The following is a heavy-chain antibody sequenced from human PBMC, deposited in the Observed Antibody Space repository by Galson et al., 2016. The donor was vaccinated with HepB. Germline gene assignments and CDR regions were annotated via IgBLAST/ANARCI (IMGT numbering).Heavy chain of an antibody. J-gene: IGHJ4*02. V-gene: IGHV1-18*01. Sequence: SVKVSCKASGYTFANHGIRWVRQVPGQGLEWMGWISVYNDNTAYAQNFQGRVTMTADTSTTTAYMELRSLRSDDTAMYYCARETLGDPIDYWGQGTLVTVSS. D-gene: IGHD4-23*01. CDR3: ARETLGDPIDY. CDR2: ISVYNDNT. CDR1: GYTFANHG.